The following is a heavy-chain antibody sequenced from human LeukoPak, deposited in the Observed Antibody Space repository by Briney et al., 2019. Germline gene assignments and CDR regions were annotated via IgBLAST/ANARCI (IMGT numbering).Heavy chain of an antibody. D-gene: IGHD6-19*01. CDR1: GFTFTSSA. J-gene: IGHJ1*01. CDR3: AADVEAGTFAEYFQH. Sequence: SVKVSCKASGFTFTSSAVQWVRQARGQRLEWIGWIVVGSGNTNYAQKSQERVTITRDMSTSTAYMELSSLRSEDTAVYYCAADVEAGTFAEYFQHWGQGTLVTVSS. CDR2: IVVGSGNT. V-gene: IGHV1-58*01.